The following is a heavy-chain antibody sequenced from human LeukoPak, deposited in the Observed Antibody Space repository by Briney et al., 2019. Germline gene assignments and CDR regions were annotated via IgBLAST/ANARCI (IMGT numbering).Heavy chain of an antibody. CDR3: ARDDCSSISCYHNWFDP. J-gene: IGHJ5*02. D-gene: IGHD2-2*01. V-gene: IGHV3-7*03. CDR1: GFTFSSYW. CDR2: INQDGSQK. Sequence: GGSLRLSCAVSGFTFSSYWMSWFRQAPGKGLEWVANINQDGSQKFSVDSVKGRFTISRDNAKNSLSLQMNSLRAEDTAVYYCARDDCSSISCYHNWFDPWGQGTLVTVSS.